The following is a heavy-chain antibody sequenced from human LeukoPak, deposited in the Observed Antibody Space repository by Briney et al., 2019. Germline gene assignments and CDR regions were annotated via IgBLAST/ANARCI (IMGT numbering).Heavy chain of an antibody. D-gene: IGHD5-12*01. J-gene: IGHJ4*02. V-gene: IGHV4-4*07. Sequence: SETLSLTCSVSGGSINNYYWTWIRQPAGKGLEWIGHISTLGSTNYNPSLKSRVSISVDTSKNQFSLKLSSVTAADTAVYYCARGWRRGYSGYDYWGQGTLVTVSS. CDR3: ARGWRRGYSGYDY. CDR2: ISTLGST. CDR1: GGSINNYY.